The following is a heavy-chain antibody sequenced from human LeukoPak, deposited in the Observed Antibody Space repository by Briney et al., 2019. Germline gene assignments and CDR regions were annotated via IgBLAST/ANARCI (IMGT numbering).Heavy chain of an antibody. CDR1: GFTFYDYA. V-gene: IGHV3-9*01. CDR2: ISWNSGSI. J-gene: IGHJ4*02. D-gene: IGHD6-13*01. CDR3: AKDTHPGIAAAGTFDY. Sequence: PGGSLRLSCAASGFTFYDYAMHWVRHAPGKGLEWGSGISWNSGSIVYADCVKGRFTISRDNAKNSLYLQMNSLRAEDTALYYCAKDTHPGIAAAGTFDYWGQGTLVTASS.